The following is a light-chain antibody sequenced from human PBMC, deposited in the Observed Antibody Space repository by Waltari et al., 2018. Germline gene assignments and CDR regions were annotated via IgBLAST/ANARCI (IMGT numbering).Light chain of an antibody. CDR2: DAS. J-gene: IGKJ1*01. V-gene: IGKV3-11*01. CDR3: QQRSNWPPWT. Sequence: EIVLTQSPATLSLSPWERATLSCRASQSVSSYLSWYQQKPGQAPRLLIYDASNRATGIPARFSGSGSGTDFTLTISSLEPEDFAVYYCQQRSNWPPWTFGQGTKVEFK. CDR1: QSVSSY.